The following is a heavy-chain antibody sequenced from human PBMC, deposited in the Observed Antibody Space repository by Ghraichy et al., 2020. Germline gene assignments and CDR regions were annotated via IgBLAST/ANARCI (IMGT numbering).Heavy chain of an antibody. V-gene: IGHV3-23*01. CDR2: ISGSGGST. D-gene: IGHD3-10*01. J-gene: IGHJ6*02. CDR3: AKDQGAWEGFGASLYGMDV. Sequence: GGSLRLSCAASGFTFSSSAMSWVRQAPGKGLEWVSAISGSGGSTYYADSVKGRFTISRDNSKNTLYLQMNSLRAEDTAVYYWAKDQGAWEGFGASLYGMDVWGQGTTVTVSS. CDR1: GFTFSSSA.